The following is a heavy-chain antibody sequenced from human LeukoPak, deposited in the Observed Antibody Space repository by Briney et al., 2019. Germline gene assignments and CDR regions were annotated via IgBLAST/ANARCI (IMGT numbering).Heavy chain of an antibody. CDR3: ARLPSGNYPGYFDY. V-gene: IGHV4-39*02. CDR1: GDSISSGYYS. D-gene: IGHD1-26*01. CDR2: ISYSGST. Sequence: SETLSLTCIVSGDSISSGYYSWGWIRQPPGKGLERIGNISYSGSTNYNPSLKSRVTISVETSKNHFSLKLNSMTATDTAEYYCARLPSGNYPGYFDYWGQGTLVTVSS. J-gene: IGHJ4*02.